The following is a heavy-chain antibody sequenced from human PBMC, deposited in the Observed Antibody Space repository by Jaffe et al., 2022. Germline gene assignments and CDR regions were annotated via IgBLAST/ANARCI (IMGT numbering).Heavy chain of an antibody. J-gene: IGHJ5*02. V-gene: IGHV3-30*03. CDR1: GFTFRSFG. D-gene: IGHD2-15*01. CDR2: ISFDGNNN. CDR3: ARGSGGSCYSRWFDP. Sequence: QVQLVESGGGVVQPGRSLRLSCVASGFTFRSFGMHWVRQAPGKGLEWVTVISFDGNNNYYADSVKGRFTISRDNSKNTLYLQMNSLRAEDTAVYYCARGSGGSCYSRWFDPWGQGTLVTVSS.